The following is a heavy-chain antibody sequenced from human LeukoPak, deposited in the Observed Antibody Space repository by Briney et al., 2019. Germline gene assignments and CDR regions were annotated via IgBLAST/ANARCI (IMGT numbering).Heavy chain of an antibody. V-gene: IGHV4-39*01. D-gene: IGHD3-22*01. CDR2: IYDSGST. Sequence: SETLSLTCTVSGGSIRSSYYYWGWIRQPPGKGLEWIGSIYDSGSTYYNPSLKSRVTISVDTSKNQFSLKLNSVTAADTAVYYCASHDSSGYYYEFDYWGQGTLVTVSS. CDR1: GGSIRSSYYY. J-gene: IGHJ4*02. CDR3: ASHDSSGYYYEFDY.